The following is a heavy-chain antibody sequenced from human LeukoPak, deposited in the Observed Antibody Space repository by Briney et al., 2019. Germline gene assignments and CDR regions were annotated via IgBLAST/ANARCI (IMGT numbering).Heavy chain of an antibody. D-gene: IGHD2-2*01. CDR3: ARRLTQYDCFDP. CDR2: TYYRSTWYN. Sequence: SQTLSLTCAISGDSVSSNSAAWNWIRQSPSRGLEWLGRTYYRSTWYNDYAVSVRGRITVNPDTSKNQFSLHLNSVTPEDTAVYYCARRLTQYDCFDPWGQGILVTVSS. CDR1: GDSVSSNSAA. J-gene: IGHJ5*02. V-gene: IGHV6-1*01.